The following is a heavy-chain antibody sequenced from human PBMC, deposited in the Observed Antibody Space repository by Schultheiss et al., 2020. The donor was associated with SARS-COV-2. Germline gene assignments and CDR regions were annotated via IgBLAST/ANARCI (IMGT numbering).Heavy chain of an antibody. CDR2: IYYSGST. CDR3: ARHVVASRYFDL. J-gene: IGHJ4*02. Sequence: SQTLSLTCAVSGYSISSGYYWGWIRQPPGKGLEWIGSIYYSGSTYYNPSLKSRVTISVDTSRNQFSLKLSSVTAADAARYYCARHVVASRYFDLWGQGTLVTVSS. V-gene: IGHV4-38-2*01. CDR1: GYSISSGYY. D-gene: IGHD3-9*01.